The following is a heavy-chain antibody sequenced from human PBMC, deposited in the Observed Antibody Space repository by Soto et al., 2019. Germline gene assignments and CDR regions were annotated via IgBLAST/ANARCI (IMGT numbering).Heavy chain of an antibody. D-gene: IGHD3-3*01. Sequence: PSETLSLTCTVSGGSISSGGYYWSWIRQHPGKGLEWIGYIYYSGSTYYNPSLESRLTISIDTSKNQFSLKIHSVTAADTAVYYCARTEPYLVFIDYWGQGTLVTVSS. CDR3: ARTEPYLVFIDY. CDR1: GGSISSGGYY. J-gene: IGHJ4*02. V-gene: IGHV4-31*03. CDR2: IYYSGST.